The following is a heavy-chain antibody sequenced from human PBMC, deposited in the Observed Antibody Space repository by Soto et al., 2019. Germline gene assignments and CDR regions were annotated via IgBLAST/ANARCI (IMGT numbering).Heavy chain of an antibody. J-gene: IGHJ5*02. D-gene: IGHD3-10*01. CDR2: IYPGDSDT. Sequence: PGESLKISCKGSGYSFTSYWIGWVRQMPGKGLEWMGIIYPGDSDTRYSPSFQGQVTISADKSISTAYLQWSSLKASDTAMYYCARLPRPGRYGSGILWYDPWGQGTLVTVSS. CDR1: GYSFTSYW. CDR3: ARLPRPGRYGSGILWYDP. V-gene: IGHV5-51*01.